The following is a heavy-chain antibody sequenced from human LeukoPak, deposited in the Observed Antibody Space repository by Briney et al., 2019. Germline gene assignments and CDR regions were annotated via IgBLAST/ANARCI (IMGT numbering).Heavy chain of an antibody. J-gene: IGHJ4*02. Sequence: PSETLSLTCSVSGASISDYYWSWIRQSPGKGLEWIGYFYFSGTSTFHPSLQSRVTMSVDASKNQFSLKLTSVTAADTAVYYCVRHVTTGFNLFEYWGQGTLVTVSS. CDR3: VRHVTTGFNLFEY. V-gene: IGHV4-59*08. CDR1: GASISDYY. D-gene: IGHD5-24*01. CDR2: FYFSGTS.